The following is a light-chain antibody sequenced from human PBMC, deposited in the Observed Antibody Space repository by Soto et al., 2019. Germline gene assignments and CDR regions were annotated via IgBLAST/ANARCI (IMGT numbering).Light chain of an antibody. V-gene: IGKV1-5*03. CDR2: KAS. CDR3: QQYNDNWT. Sequence: DIKMTXSPSTLSASVGDRVTITCRASQSISSWLAWYQQKPGTAPKLLIYKASTLQSGVPSRFSGSGSGTEFTLTISSLQPDDSATYYCQQYNDNWTFGQGTKVDIK. J-gene: IGKJ1*01. CDR1: QSISSW.